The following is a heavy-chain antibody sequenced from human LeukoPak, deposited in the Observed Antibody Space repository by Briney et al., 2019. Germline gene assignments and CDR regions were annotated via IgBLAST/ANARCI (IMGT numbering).Heavy chain of an antibody. Sequence: SETLSLTCAVYGGSFSGYYWSWIRQPPGKGLEWIGEINHSGSTNYSPSLMSRVTTSVDTSKNQFSLKLSSVTAADTAVYYCARGIRDTIVAKYYFDSWGQGTPVTVSS. CDR3: ARGIRDTIVAKYYFDS. CDR2: INHSGST. D-gene: IGHD2-21*01. V-gene: IGHV4-34*01. CDR1: GGSFSGYY. J-gene: IGHJ4*02.